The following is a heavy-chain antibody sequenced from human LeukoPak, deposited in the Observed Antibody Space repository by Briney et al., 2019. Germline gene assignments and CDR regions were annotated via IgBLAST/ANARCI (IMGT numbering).Heavy chain of an antibody. D-gene: IGHD1-26*01. V-gene: IGHV3-21*01. CDR1: GFTFSSYS. J-gene: IGHJ4*02. CDR2: ISSSSSYI. Sequence: KPGGSLRLSCAASGFTFSSYSMNWVRQAPGKGLEWVSSISSSSSYIYYADPVKGRFTISRDNAKNSLYLQMNSLRAEDTAVYYCARVPQYSGSYGQGSWGQGTLVTVSS. CDR3: ARVPQYSGSYGQGS.